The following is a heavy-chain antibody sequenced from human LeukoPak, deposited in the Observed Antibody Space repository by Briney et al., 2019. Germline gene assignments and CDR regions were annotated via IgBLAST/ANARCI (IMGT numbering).Heavy chain of an antibody. CDR3: AGIGYSSSSFDY. CDR1: GFTFSSYW. J-gene: IGHJ4*02. CDR2: IKQDGSEK. V-gene: IGHV3-7*03. D-gene: IGHD2-2*03. Sequence: TGGSLRLSCAASGFTFSSYWMSWVRQAPGKGLEWVANIKQDGSEKDYVDSMKGRFSISRDNAKNSVYLQMNSLRVEDTAVYYCAGIGYSSSSFDYWGQGTLVTVPS.